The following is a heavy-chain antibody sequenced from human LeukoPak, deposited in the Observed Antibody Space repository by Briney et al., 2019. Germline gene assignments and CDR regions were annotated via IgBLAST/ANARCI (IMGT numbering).Heavy chain of an antibody. J-gene: IGHJ6*02. CDR3: ARGLRYCSGGSCGMDV. CDR2: ISAYNGNT. Sequence: ASVKVSCKASGYTFTSYGISWVRQAPGQGLEWMGWISAYNGNTNYAQKLQGRVTMTTDTSTSTAYMELRSLRSDDTAVYYCARGLRYCSGGSCGMDVWGQGTTVTVSS. CDR1: GYTFTSYG. D-gene: IGHD2-15*01. V-gene: IGHV1-18*04.